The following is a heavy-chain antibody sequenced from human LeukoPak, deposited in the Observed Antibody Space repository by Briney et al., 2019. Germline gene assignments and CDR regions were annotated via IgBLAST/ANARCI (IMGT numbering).Heavy chain of an antibody. Sequence: ASVKVSCKASGYTFTGYYMHWVRQAPGQGLEWMGRINPNSGGTNYAQTFQGRVTMTRDTSISTAYMELSRLRSDDTAVYYCARSDHYYYYMDVWGKGTTVTVSS. CDR1: GYTFTGYY. J-gene: IGHJ6*03. CDR3: ARSDHYYYYMDV. V-gene: IGHV1-2*06. CDR2: INPNSGGT.